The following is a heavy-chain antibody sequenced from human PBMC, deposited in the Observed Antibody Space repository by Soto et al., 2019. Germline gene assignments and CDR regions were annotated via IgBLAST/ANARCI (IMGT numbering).Heavy chain of an antibody. V-gene: IGHV3-23*01. CDR1: GFTLSNYV. Sequence: EVQLLESGGGLVQPGGSLRLSCTASGFTLSNYVMNWVRQAPGKGLEWVSIISGSGGSTYYADSVKGRFTISRDTSKNTLSLQMNSLRADDTAVYYCVKGGITVIAAHAYWGQGTLVTVSS. J-gene: IGHJ4*02. CDR3: VKGGITVIAAHAY. CDR2: ISGSGGST. D-gene: IGHD3-22*01.